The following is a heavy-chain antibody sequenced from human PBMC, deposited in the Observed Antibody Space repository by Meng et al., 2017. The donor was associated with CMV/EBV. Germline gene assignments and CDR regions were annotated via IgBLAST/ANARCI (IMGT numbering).Heavy chain of an antibody. V-gene: IGHV3-11*04. J-gene: IGHJ4*02. CDR2: ISSSGSTI. D-gene: IGHD3-10*01. Sequence: GESLKISCAASGFTFSDYYMSWIRQAPGKGLEWVSYISSSGSTIYYADSVKGRFTISRDNAKNSLYLQMNSLRAEDTAVYYCARDDLPKTVYYGSGSRHASIDYWGQGTLVTAPQ. CDR1: GFTFSDYY. CDR3: ARDDLPKTVYYGSGSRHASIDY.